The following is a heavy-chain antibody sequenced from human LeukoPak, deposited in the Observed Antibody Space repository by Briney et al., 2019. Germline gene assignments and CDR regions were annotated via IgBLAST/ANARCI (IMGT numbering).Heavy chain of an antibody. CDR1: GFTFSGYS. CDR2: ISSSSSAI. D-gene: IGHD3-16*01. CDR3: VRGDTRDY. Sequence: GGSLRLSCAASGFTFSGYSMNWVRQAPGKGLEWVSYISSSSSAIYYADSVKGRFTISRDNAKNSLYLQLNSLRGEDTAVYYCVRGDTRDYWGQGTLITVSS. V-gene: IGHV3-48*04. J-gene: IGHJ4*02.